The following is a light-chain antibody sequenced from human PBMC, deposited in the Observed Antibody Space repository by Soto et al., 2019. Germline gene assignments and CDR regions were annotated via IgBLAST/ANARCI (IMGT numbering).Light chain of an antibody. CDR1: QSVSSTY. V-gene: IGKV3-20*01. CDR2: DAS. J-gene: IGKJ1*01. Sequence: EMVLTQSPGTLSLSPGERATLSCRASQSVSSTYLAWYQQKPGQAPRLLIYDASSRATGIPDRFSGSESGTDFTLTISRLEPEDFAVYFCQQYGSSPWTFGQGTKVEIK. CDR3: QQYGSSPWT.